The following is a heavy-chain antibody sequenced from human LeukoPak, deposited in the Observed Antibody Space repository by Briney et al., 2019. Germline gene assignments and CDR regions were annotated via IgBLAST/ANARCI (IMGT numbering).Heavy chain of an antibody. D-gene: IGHD3-3*01. CDR3: ARGGARESVFGVANIDY. CDR1: RYTFTCYY. CDR2: INPNSGGT. V-gene: IGHV1-2*02. J-gene: IGHJ4*02. Sequence: ASVTVSFKSSRYTFTCYYMHWVRQAPGQGLEWMGWINPNSGGTNYAQKFQGRVPMTRDTSISTAYIELSRLRSDDTAVYYCARGGARESVFGVANIDYWGQGTLVTVSS.